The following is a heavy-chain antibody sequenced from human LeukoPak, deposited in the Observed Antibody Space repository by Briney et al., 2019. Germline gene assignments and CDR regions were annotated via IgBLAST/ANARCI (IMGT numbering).Heavy chain of an antibody. CDR1: GGSFSGYY. Sequence: SETLPLTCAVYGGSFSGYYWSWIRQPPGKGLEWIGEINHSGSTNYNPSLKSRVTISVDASKNQFSLKLSSVTAADTAVYYCARGRVGSGWYVYWGQGTLVTVSS. CDR2: INHSGST. D-gene: IGHD6-19*01. J-gene: IGHJ4*02. V-gene: IGHV4-34*01. CDR3: ARGRVGSGWYVY.